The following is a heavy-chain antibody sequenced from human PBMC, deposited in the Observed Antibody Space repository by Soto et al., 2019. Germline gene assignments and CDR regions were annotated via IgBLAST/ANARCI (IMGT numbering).Heavy chain of an antibody. Sequence: SLTCTVSGGSISSGDYYWSWIRQPPGKGLEWIGSIYYSGSPYYNPSLKSRVTISVDTSKNQFSLKLSSVTAADTAVYYCASRKSSPYFDYWGQGTLVTVSS. J-gene: IGHJ4*02. V-gene: IGHV4-30-4*01. CDR2: IYYSGSP. CDR3: ASRKSSPYFDY. D-gene: IGHD3-10*01. CDR1: GGSISSGDYY.